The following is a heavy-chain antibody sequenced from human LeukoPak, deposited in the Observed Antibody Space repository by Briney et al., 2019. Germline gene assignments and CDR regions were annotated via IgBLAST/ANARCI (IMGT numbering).Heavy chain of an antibody. CDR3: ARDLYDILTGYYPNFDY. D-gene: IGHD3-9*01. CDR1: GYTFTSYG. J-gene: IGHJ4*02. V-gene: IGHV1-18*01. Sequence: ASVKVSCKASGYTFTSYGISWVRQAPGQGLEWMGWISAYNGNTNYAQKLQGRVTMTTDTSTSTAYMELRSLRSDDTAVYYCARDLYDILTGYYPNFDYWGQGTLVTVSS. CDR2: ISAYNGNT.